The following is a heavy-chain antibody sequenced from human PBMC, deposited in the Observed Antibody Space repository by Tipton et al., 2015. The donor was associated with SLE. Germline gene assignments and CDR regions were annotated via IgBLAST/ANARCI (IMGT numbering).Heavy chain of an antibody. CDR3: AREASDYYDSSGFQYYFDY. D-gene: IGHD3-22*01. CDR1: GGSISSYS. CDR2: IYTSGSS. V-gene: IGHV4-4*07. J-gene: IGHJ4*02. Sequence: TLSLTCTVSGGSISSYSWSWVRQPAGKKLEWIGRIYTSGSSTYNPSLKSRVTISVDTSKNQFSLKLSSVTAADTAVYYCAREASDYYDSSGFQYYFDYWGQGTLVTVSS.